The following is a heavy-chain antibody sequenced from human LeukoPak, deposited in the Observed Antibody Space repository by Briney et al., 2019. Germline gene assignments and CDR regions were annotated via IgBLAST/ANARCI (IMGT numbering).Heavy chain of an antibody. V-gene: IGHV7-4-1*02. CDR3: ARSTYYYDSSAWRFDY. J-gene: IGHJ4*02. Sequence: ASVKVSCKASGHTFTSYAMNWVRQAPGQGLEWMGWINTNTGNPTHAQGFTGRFVFSLDTSVSTAYLQISSLKAEDTAVYYCARSTYYYDSSAWRFDYWGQGTLVTVSS. D-gene: IGHD3-22*01. CDR1: GHTFTSYA. CDR2: INTNTGNP.